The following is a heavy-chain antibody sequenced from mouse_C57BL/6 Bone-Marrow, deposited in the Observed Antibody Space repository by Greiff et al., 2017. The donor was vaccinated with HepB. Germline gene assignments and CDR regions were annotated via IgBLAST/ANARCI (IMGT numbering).Heavy chain of an antibody. Sequence: EVKLQESGAALVRPGASVKVSCTASGFYIQDYYMHGVKQRPEQGLEWIGRIDPEDGDTEYAPKFQGKATMTADTSSNTDYLQLSSLTSEDTAVYYCTTVIYYYGREDFDYWGEGTTLTVSS. J-gene: IGHJ2*01. V-gene: IGHV14-1*01. CDR1: GFYIQDYY. D-gene: IGHD1-1*01. CDR2: IDPEDGDT. CDR3: TTVIYYYGREDFDY.